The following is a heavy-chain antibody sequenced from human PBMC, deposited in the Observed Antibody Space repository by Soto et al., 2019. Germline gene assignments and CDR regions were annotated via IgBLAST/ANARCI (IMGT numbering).Heavy chain of an antibody. Sequence: ASVKVSCKASGYTFTSYYMHWVRQAPGQGLEWMGIINPSGGSTSYAQKFQGRVTMTRDTSTSTVYMELSSLRSEDTAVYYCARDPGITMVPLYLGYGMDVWGQGTTVTVSS. V-gene: IGHV1-46*01. CDR1: GYTFTSYY. CDR3: ARDPGITMVPLYLGYGMDV. D-gene: IGHD3-10*01. J-gene: IGHJ6*02. CDR2: INPSGGST.